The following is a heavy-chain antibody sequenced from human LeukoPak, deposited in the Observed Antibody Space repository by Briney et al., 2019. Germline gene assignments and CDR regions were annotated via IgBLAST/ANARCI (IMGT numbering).Heavy chain of an antibody. CDR2: ISYDGSNK. CDR1: GFTFSSYA. V-gene: IGHV3-30-3*01. Sequence: QPGGSLRLSCAASGFTFSSYAMHWVRQAPGKGLEWVAVISYDGSNKYYADSVKGRFTISRDNSKNTLYLQMNSLRAEDTAVYYCARSRGYSYGPDYWGQGTLVTVSS. D-gene: IGHD5-18*01. CDR3: ARSRGYSYGPDY. J-gene: IGHJ4*02.